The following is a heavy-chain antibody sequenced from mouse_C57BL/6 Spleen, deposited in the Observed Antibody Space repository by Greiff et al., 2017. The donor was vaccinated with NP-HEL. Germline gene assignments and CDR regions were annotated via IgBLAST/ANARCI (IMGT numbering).Heavy chain of an antibody. D-gene: IGHD2-4*01. Sequence: EVQRVESGPGLVKPSQSLSLTCSVTGYSITSGYYWNWIRQFPGNKLEWMGYISYDGSNNYNPSLKNRISITRDTSKNQFFLKLNSVTTEDTATYYCAREGDYDGSYWGQGTLVTVSA. CDR2: ISYDGSN. CDR1: GYSITSGYY. V-gene: IGHV3-6*01. J-gene: IGHJ3*01. CDR3: AREGDYDGSY.